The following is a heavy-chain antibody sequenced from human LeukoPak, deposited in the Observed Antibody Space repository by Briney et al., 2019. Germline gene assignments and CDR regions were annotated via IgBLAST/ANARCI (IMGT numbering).Heavy chain of an antibody. D-gene: IGHD6-13*01. CDR2: INPNSGGT. CDR1: GYTFTGYY. J-gene: IGHJ1*01. CDR3: ARTYSSSLGGLFQH. V-gene: IGHV1-2*06. Sequence: GASVKVSCKASGYTFTGYYMHWVRQAPGQGLEWMGRINPNSGGTNYAQKFQGRVTMTRDTSISTAYMELSRLRSDDTAVSYCARTYSSSLGGLFQHWGQGTLVTVSS.